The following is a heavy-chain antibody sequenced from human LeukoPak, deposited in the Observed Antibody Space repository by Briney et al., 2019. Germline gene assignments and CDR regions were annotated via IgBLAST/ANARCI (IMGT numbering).Heavy chain of an antibody. CDR3: AKDQDDFWSPFDY. V-gene: IGHV3-23*01. CDR2: ISGSGGST. CDR1: GFTFGDYA. Sequence: PGRSLRLSCTASGFTFGDYAMSWFRQAPGKGLEWVSAISGSGGSTYYADSVKGRFTISRDNSKNTLYLQMNSLRAEDTAVYYCAKDQDDFWSPFDYWGQGTLVTVSS. J-gene: IGHJ4*02. D-gene: IGHD3-3*01.